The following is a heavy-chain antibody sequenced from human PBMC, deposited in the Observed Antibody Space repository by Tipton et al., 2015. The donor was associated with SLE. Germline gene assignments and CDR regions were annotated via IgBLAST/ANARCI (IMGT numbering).Heavy chain of an antibody. CDR3: ARGPPFMEWARNWFGP. CDR2: IYHSGIT. V-gene: IGHV4-59*11. Sequence: TLSLTCTVSGDSFSNHYWTWIRQPPGKRLEWIAYIYHSGITNYNPSLQSRVTISVDRSKNQFSLKLTSVTAADTAVYYCARGPPFMEWARNWFGPWGQGTQLTVSS. CDR1: GDSFSNHY. J-gene: IGHJ5*02. D-gene: IGHD3-3*02.